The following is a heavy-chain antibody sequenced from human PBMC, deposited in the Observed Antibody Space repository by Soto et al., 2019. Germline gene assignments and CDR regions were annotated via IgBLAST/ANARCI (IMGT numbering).Heavy chain of an antibody. CDR1: GFNFTGSA. CDR2: IRGRAKSYAT. CDR3: TGRGGASPQDN. Sequence: EVQLVESGGGLVQPGGSLKLSCAGFGFNFTGSALHWVRQGSGKGLEWVGRIRGRAKSYATSYATSVKGRFFISRDDSKNTAYLQMNTLKEEDRGLYYGTGRGGASPQDNWGQGTLVTVSS. J-gene: IGHJ4*02. D-gene: IGHD4-17*01. V-gene: IGHV3-73*01.